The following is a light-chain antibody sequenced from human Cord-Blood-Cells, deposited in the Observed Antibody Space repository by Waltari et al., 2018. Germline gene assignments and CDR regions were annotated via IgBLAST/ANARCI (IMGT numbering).Light chain of an antibody. Sequence: IVMTQYPLSLPVTPGEPASLSWRSSQSLLHSNGYNYLDWYLQKPGQSPQLLIYLGSNWASGVPDRFSGSGSGTDFTLKISRVEAEDVGVYYCMQALQTPWTFGQGTKVEIK. CDR1: QSLLHSNGYNY. CDR3: MQALQTPWT. CDR2: LGS. J-gene: IGKJ1*01. V-gene: IGKV2-28*01.